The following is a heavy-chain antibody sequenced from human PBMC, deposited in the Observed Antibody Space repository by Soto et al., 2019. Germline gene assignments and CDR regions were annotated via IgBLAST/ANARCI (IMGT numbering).Heavy chain of an antibody. CDR1: GGSISSGGYY. Sequence: SETLSLTCTVSGGSISSGGYYWSWIRQHPGKGLEWIGYIYYSGSTYYNPSLKSRVTISVDTSKNQFSLKLSSVTAADTAVYYCARLRIRGPYDFWSGYYGGYWYCGMDVWGQGTTVTVSS. V-gene: IGHV4-31*03. J-gene: IGHJ6*02. D-gene: IGHD3-3*01. CDR3: ARLRIRGPYDFWSGYYGGYWYCGMDV. CDR2: IYYSGST.